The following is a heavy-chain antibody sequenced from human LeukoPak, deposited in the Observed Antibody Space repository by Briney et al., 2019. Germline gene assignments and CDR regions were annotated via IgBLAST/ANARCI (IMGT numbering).Heavy chain of an antibody. D-gene: IGHD2-2*02. CDR3: ARTSLYCSSTSCYTSGFDY. CDR1: GGSTSSGGYY. J-gene: IGHJ4*02. V-gene: IGHV4-31*03. CDR2: IYYSGST. Sequence: SETLSLTCTVSGGSTSSGGYYWSWIRRHPGKGLEWIGYIYYSGSTYYNPSLKSRVTISVDTSKNQFSLKLSSVTAADTAVYYCARTSLYCSSTSCYTSGFDYWGQGTLVTVSS.